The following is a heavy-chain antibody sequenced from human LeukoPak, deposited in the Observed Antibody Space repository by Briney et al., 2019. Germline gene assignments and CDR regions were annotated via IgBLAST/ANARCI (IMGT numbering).Heavy chain of an antibody. CDR1: GFTFSSYG. Sequence: GGSLRLSCAASGFTFSSYGMHWVRQAPGKGLEWVAVISYDGSNKYYADSVKGRFTISRDNSKNTLYLQMNSLRAEDTAVYYCAKDRSGGYSYGYWFDPWGQGTLVTVSS. CDR2: ISYDGSNK. V-gene: IGHV3-30*18. D-gene: IGHD5-18*01. CDR3: AKDRSGGYSYGYWFDP. J-gene: IGHJ5*02.